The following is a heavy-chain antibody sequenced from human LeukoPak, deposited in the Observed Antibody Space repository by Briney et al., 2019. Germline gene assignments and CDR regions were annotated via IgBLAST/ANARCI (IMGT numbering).Heavy chain of an antibody. J-gene: IGHJ4*02. V-gene: IGHV3-48*03. CDR1: GFTFSSHE. CDR2: ISRFGTTI. CDR3: ARVDSTYSDRWYLSFDY. Sequence: GGSLRLSCAASGFTFSSHEMNWVRQAPGKGLECVSYISRFGTTIYYTDSVKGRFTISRDNAKNSLFLQMNSLRAEDTAVYYCARVDSTYSDRWYLSFDYWGQGTLVTVSS. D-gene: IGHD6-13*01.